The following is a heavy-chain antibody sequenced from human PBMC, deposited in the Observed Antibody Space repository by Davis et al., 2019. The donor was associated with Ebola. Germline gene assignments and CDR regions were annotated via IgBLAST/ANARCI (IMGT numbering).Heavy chain of an antibody. Sequence: SLKISCAASGFTFDDYAMHWVRQAPGKGLEWVSGISWNSGSIGYADSVKGRFTISRDNAKDTLYLQMNNLRAEDTAVYYCARENFHGMDLWGQGTTVTVSS. CDR3: ARENFHGMDL. V-gene: IGHV3-9*01. CDR2: ISWNSGSI. CDR1: GFTFDDYA. J-gene: IGHJ6*02.